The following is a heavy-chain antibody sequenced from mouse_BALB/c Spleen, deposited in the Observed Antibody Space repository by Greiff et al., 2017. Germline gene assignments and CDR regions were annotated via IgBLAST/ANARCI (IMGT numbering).Heavy chain of an antibody. CDR3: TREYYGSSFPFAY. CDR1: GFTFSSYT. V-gene: IGHV5-6-4*01. D-gene: IGHD1-1*01. Sequence: EVQLQESGGGLVKPGGSLKLSCAASGFTFSSYTMSWVRQTPEKRLEWVATISSGGSYTYYPDSVKGRFTISRDTAKNTLYLQMSSLKSEDTAMYYCTREYYGSSFPFAYWGQGTLVTVSA. J-gene: IGHJ3*01. CDR2: ISSGGSYT.